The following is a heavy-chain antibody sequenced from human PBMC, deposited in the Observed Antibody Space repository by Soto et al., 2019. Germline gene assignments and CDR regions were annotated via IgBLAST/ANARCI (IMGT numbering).Heavy chain of an antibody. V-gene: IGHV3-30-3*01. J-gene: IGHJ4*02. D-gene: IGHD6-13*01. CDR3: ASELVAAAGSY. CDR1: GFTFSSYA. CDR2: ISYDGSNK. Sequence: GGSLRLSCAASGFTFSSYAMHWVRQAPGKGLEWVAVISYDGSNKYYADSVKGRFTISRDNSKNTLYLQMNSLRAEDTAVYYCASELVAAAGSYWGQGTLVTVSS.